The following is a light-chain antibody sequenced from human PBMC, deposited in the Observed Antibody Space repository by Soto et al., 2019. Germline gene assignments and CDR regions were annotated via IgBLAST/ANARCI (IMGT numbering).Light chain of an antibody. J-gene: IGKJ1*01. Sequence: VMTQSPDSLAVSLGERATINCKSSQSVLYRSNNKTYLAWYQQKPGQPPRLLIYWASTRESGVPDRFSGSGSGTEFTLTISSLQAEDVAFYFCHQYYSSPWTFGQGTKVEVK. CDR3: HQYYSSPWT. CDR2: WAS. CDR1: QSVLYRSNNKTY. V-gene: IGKV4-1*01.